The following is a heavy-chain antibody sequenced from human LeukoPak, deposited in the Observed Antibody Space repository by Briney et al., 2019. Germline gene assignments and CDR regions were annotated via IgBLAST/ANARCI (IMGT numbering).Heavy chain of an antibody. CDR2: IYNTVDV. CDR3: ARSRYYDSTGYNPTYYFDS. CDR1: GGSIIGSY. V-gene: IGHV4-59*01. J-gene: IGHJ4*02. Sequence: SETLSLTCTVSGGSIIGSYWTWIRQSPGKSLEFIGYIYNTVDVNYSPSLKSRVTISIDMSGNQFSLRLNSVTAADTALYYCARSRYYDSTGYNPTYYFDSWGQGALVTVSS. D-gene: IGHD3-22*01.